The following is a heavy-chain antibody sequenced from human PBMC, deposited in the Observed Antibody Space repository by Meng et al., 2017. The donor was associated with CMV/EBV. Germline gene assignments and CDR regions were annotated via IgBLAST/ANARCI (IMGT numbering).Heavy chain of an antibody. CDR3: ARGLYNWNTGWFDP. CDR2: INHSGST. Sequence: SETLSLTCAVYGGSFSGYYWSWIRQPPGKGLEWIGEINHSGSTNYNPSLKSRVTISVDTSKNQFSLKLRSVTAADTAVYYCARGLYNWNTGWFDPWGQGTLVTVSS. V-gene: IGHV4-34*01. J-gene: IGHJ5*02. D-gene: IGHD1/OR15-1a*01. CDR1: GGSFSGYY.